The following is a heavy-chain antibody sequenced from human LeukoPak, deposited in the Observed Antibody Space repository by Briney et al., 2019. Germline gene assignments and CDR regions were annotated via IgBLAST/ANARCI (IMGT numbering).Heavy chain of an antibody. CDR2: ISSGTGSYI. V-gene: IGHV3-21*04. CDR3: AKNLPPTYYYDSSGYSVVDY. CDR1: GFTFSSYA. Sequence: GGSLRLSCAASGFTFSSYAMNWVRQAPGKGLEWVSTISSGTGSYIYYADSVRGRFTISRDNAKNSLYLQMNSLRAEDTAVYYCAKNLPPTYYYDSSGYSVVDYWGQGTLVTVSS. D-gene: IGHD3-22*01. J-gene: IGHJ4*02.